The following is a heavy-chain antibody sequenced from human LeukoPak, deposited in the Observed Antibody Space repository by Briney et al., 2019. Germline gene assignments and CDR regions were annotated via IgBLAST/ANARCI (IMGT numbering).Heavy chain of an antibody. J-gene: IGHJ4*02. CDR2: ISNDGVNT. CDR3: VKRDPGYSYGA. V-gene: IGHV3-64D*06. Sequence: PGGSLRLSCSAPGFTFNNYPMHWVRQAPGKRLEYVSSISNDGVNTYYAASVKGRFTISRDNSKNTLYLQMTSLGAEDTAVYHCVKRDPGYSYGAWGQGALVTVSS. D-gene: IGHD5-18*01. CDR1: GFTFNNYP.